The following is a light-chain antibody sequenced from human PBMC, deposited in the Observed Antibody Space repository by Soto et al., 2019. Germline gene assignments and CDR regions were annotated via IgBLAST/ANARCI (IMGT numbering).Light chain of an antibody. Sequence: QSVLTQPASVSGSPGQSITISCTGTNSDVGGYNFVSWYQQHPGKAPKLMIFDVSNRPSGVSNRFSGSKSGNTASLTISGCQTEDGADYYCSSYTRSTTDVFGTGTKLTVL. CDR2: DVS. J-gene: IGLJ1*01. V-gene: IGLV2-14*01. CDR1: NSDVGGYNF. CDR3: SSYTRSTTDV.